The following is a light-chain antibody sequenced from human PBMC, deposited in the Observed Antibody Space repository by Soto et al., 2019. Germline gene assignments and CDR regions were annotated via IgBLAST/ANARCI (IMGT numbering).Light chain of an antibody. V-gene: IGLV2-14*03. CDR1: SSDVGAYNY. Sequence: QSVLPQPASVSGSPGQSITISCAGTSSDVGAYNYVSWYQHHPGKAPKLMIYDVNNRPSGDSNRFSGSKSGNTASLTISGLQAEDEADYYCSSWTSGATYVFGSGTKVTVL. CDR3: SSWTSGATYV. CDR2: DVN. J-gene: IGLJ1*01.